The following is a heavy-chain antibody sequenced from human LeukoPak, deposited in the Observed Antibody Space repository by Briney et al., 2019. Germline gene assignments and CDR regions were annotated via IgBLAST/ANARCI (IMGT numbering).Heavy chain of an antibody. CDR3: AQDQNMIVVVISN. CDR1: GFTVSSNY. V-gene: IGHV3-53*01. J-gene: IGHJ4*02. D-gene: IGHD3-22*01. Sequence: GGSLRLSCAASGFTVSSNYMSWVRQAPGKGLEWVSVIYSGGNTYYADSVKGRFTISRDNSKNTLYLQLNSLKAEDTAVYYCAQDQNMIVVVISNWGQGTLVTVSS. CDR2: IYSGGNT.